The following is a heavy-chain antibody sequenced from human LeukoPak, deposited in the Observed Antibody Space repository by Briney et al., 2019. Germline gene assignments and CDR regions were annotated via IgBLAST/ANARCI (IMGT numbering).Heavy chain of an antibody. CDR3: ASSPSYDTSGYYYDH. CDR2: INHRGST. D-gene: IGHD3-22*01. J-gene: IGHJ4*02. V-gene: IGHV4-34*01. CDR1: GGSFSHYY. Sequence: ETLSLTCAVSGGSFSHYYWTYIRQPPGKGLEWIGEINHRGSTHYNPSLKSRVTISVDTSKNQFSLKLNSVTAADTAVYYCASSPSYDTSGYYYDHWGQGTLVTVSS.